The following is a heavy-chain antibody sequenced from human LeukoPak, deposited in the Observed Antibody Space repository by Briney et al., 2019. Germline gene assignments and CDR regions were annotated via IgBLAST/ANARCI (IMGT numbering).Heavy chain of an antibody. CDR2: FYSGDSP. CDR1: GFTVSSNY. Sequence: GGSLRLSCAASGFTVSSNYMSWVRQAPGKGLEWVSVFYSGDSPYYADSVKGRFTISRDNAKNSLYLQMNSLRAEDTAVYYCARAGMVRGIVDAFDIWGQGTMVTVSS. D-gene: IGHD3-10*01. CDR3: ARAGMVRGIVDAFDI. V-gene: IGHV3-53*01. J-gene: IGHJ3*02.